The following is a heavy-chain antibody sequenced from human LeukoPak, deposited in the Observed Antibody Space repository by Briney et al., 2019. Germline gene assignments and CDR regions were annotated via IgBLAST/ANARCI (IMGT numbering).Heavy chain of an antibody. CDR3: ASDGYNSGYFDY. J-gene: IGHJ4*02. CDR1: GDSISSGGYY. Sequence: SQTLSLTCTVSGDSISSGGYYWSWVRQPPGKGLEWIGYIYYSRSTSYSPSLQSRLTISVDTSKTQFSLKLSSVTAADTAVYYCASDGYNSGYFDYWGQGTLVTVSS. D-gene: IGHD5-24*01. V-gene: IGHV4-30-4*01. CDR2: IYYSRST.